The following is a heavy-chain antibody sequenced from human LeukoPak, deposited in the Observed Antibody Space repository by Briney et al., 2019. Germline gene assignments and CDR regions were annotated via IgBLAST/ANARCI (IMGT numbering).Heavy chain of an antibody. D-gene: IGHD3-9*01. J-gene: IGHJ4*02. Sequence: GGSLRLSCAASGFTFSDYYMSWIRQAPGKGLEWVSYISSSGSTIYYADSVKGRFTISRDNAKNSLYLQMNSLRAEDTAVYYCARDPILTAYHTYYFDYWGQGTLVTVSS. V-gene: IGHV3-11*04. CDR2: ISSSGSTI. CDR1: GFTFSDYY. CDR3: ARDPILTAYHTYYFDY.